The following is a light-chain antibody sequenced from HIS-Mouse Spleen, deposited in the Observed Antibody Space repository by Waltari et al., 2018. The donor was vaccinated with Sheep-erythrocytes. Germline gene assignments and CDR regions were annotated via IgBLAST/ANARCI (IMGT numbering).Light chain of an antibody. CDR1: SSDVGGYNY. V-gene: IGLV2-11*01. CDR3: CSYAGSYTYV. CDR2: DVS. J-gene: IGLJ1*01. Sequence: QSALTQPRSVSGSPGQSVTISCTGTSSDVGGYNYVSWYQQHPGKAPKLMIVDVSTRPSGVPDRFSGSKSGNTASLTISGLQAEDEADYYCCSYAGSYTYVFGTGTKVTVL.